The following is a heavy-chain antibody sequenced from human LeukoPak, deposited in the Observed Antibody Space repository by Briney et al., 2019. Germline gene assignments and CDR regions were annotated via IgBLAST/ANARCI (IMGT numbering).Heavy chain of an antibody. J-gene: IGHJ4*02. D-gene: IGHD2-2*02. CDR2: IIPIFGTA. V-gene: IGHV1-69*13. Sequence: GASVKVSCKASGGTFSSYAISWVRQAPGQGLEWVGGIIPIFGTANYAQKFQGRVTITADESTSTAYMELSSLRSEDTAVYYCARVRYQLLYGYFDYWGQGTLVTVSS. CDR3: ARVRYQLLYGYFDY. CDR1: GGTFSSYA.